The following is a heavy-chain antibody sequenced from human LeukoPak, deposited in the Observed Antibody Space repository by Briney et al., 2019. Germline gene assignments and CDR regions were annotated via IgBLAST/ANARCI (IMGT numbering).Heavy chain of an antibody. D-gene: IGHD3-22*01. CDR2: IYYSGST. Sequence: SETLSLTCTVSGGSISSYYWSWIRQHPGKGLEWIGYIYYSGSTYYNPSLKSRVTISVDTSKNQFSLKLSPVTAADTAVYYCARGPYDSSGYYYIGDYYFDYWGQGTLVTVSS. CDR3: ARGPYDSSGYYYIGDYYFDY. CDR1: GGSISSYY. V-gene: IGHV4-59*06. J-gene: IGHJ4*02.